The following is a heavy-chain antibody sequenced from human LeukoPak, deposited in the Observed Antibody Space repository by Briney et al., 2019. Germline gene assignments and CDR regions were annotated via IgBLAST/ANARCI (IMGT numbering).Heavy chain of an antibody. Sequence: SETLSLTCTVSGGSISSYYWSWIRQPAGKGLEWIGRIYTSGSTDYNPSLKGRVTISLDTSKNQLSLKLTSVTAADTAVYYCASLRYYYGSGSYYPYFDYWGQGTLVTVSS. D-gene: IGHD3-10*01. CDR3: ASLRYYYGSGSYYPYFDY. V-gene: IGHV4-4*07. CDR1: GGSISSYY. CDR2: IYTSGST. J-gene: IGHJ4*02.